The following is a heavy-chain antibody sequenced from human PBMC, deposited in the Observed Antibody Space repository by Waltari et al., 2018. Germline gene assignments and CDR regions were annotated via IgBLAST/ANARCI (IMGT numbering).Heavy chain of an antibody. CDR1: GFSLSTSGVG. Sequence: QITLKESGPTLVKPTQTLTLTCTFSGFSLSTSGVGVGWIRQPPGKALEWLALIYWNDDKRYSPSLKSRLTITKDTSKNQVVLTMTNMDPVDTATYYCATTMVQGKSAFAYYFDYWGQGTLVTVSS. CDR3: ATTMVQGKSAFAYYFDY. CDR2: IYWNDDK. J-gene: IGHJ4*02. D-gene: IGHD3-10*01. V-gene: IGHV2-5*01.